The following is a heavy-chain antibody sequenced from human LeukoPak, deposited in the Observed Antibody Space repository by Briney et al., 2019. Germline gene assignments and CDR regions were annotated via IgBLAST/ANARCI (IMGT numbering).Heavy chain of an antibody. Sequence: PGGSLRLSCAASGFTFSSYWMSWVRQAPGKGLEWVANIKQDGSEKYYVDSVKGLFTISRDNAKNSLFLQMNSLRGEDTAVYYCARDKVGGSMAGSNFDYWGQGTLVTVSS. CDR2: IKQDGSEK. CDR1: GFTFSSYW. D-gene: IGHD6-19*01. CDR3: ARDKVGGSMAGSNFDY. J-gene: IGHJ4*02. V-gene: IGHV3-7*01.